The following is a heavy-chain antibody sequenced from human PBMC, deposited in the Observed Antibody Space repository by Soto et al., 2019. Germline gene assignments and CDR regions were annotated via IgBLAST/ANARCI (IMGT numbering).Heavy chain of an antibody. V-gene: IGHV3-74*01. CDR3: VRGGQYSNTLYYFDY. CDR1: GFSFNKYW. CDR2: INSDGSDT. J-gene: IGHJ4*02. D-gene: IGHD6-6*01. Sequence: EAQLVESGGDLVQPGGSLRLSCAASGFSFNKYWMHWVRQPPGKGLVWVSGINSDGSDTNSADSVKGRLTISRDNAKNTLYLQVNSLRAEDTAVYYCVRGGQYSNTLYYFDYWGRGTLVTVSS.